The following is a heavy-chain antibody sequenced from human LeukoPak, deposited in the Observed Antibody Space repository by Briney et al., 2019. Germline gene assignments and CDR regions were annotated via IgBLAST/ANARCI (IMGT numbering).Heavy chain of an antibody. Sequence: ASVKVSRKASGYTFTSYAMHWVRQAPGQRLEWMGWINAGNGNTKYSQKFQGRVTISRDTSASTAYMELSSLRSEDTAVYYCASTGIWFGELPLDYWGQGTLVTVSS. D-gene: IGHD3-10*01. CDR2: INAGNGNT. CDR1: GYTFTSYA. J-gene: IGHJ4*02. CDR3: ASTGIWFGELPLDY. V-gene: IGHV1-3*01.